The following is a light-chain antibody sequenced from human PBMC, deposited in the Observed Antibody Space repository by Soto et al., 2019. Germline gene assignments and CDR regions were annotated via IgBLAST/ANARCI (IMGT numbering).Light chain of an antibody. V-gene: IGKV3-15*01. CDR3: HRNNNWPPWT. J-gene: IGKJ1*01. CDR1: QSVSST. CDR2: GAS. Sequence: EIVMTQSQATLSVSPGERATLSCRASQSVSSTLAWYQQKPGQAPRLLSYGASTRATGIPARYSSSWSGTELALAIRRLQSEDCAIYYCHRNNNWPPWTFGQGTKVQIK.